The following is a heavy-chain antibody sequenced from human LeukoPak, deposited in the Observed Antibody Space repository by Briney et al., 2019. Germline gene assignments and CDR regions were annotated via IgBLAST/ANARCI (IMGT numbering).Heavy chain of an antibody. D-gene: IGHD5-18*01. V-gene: IGHV4-4*08. CDR3: VSPRGFSYGYFDY. CDR2: IYHSGST. J-gene: IGHJ4*02. Sequence: KPSETLSLTCTVSGGSISGYYWSWIRQPPGKGLEWIGFIYHSGSTNYNPSLKSRVTISADTSKNQFSLTLGSVSATDTAVYYCVSPRGFSYGYFDYWGQGTLVTVSS. CDR1: GGSISGYY.